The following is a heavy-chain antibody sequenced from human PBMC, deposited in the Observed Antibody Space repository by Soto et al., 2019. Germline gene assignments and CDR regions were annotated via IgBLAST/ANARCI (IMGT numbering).Heavy chain of an antibody. J-gene: IGHJ4*02. CDR2: ISAYNGNT. CDR3: ARAPAGAVAGILGIPIYY. D-gene: IGHD6-19*01. CDR1: GYTFTSYG. Sequence: QVQLVQSGAEVKKPGASVKVSCKASGYTFTSYGISWARQAPGQGLEWMGWISAYNGNTNYAQKLQGRVTMTTDTSTSTAYMELRSLSSDDTAVYSCARAPAGAVAGILGIPIYYWGQGTLVIVSS. V-gene: IGHV1-18*01.